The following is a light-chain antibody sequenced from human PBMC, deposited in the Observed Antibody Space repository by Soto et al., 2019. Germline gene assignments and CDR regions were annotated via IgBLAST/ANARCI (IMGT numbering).Light chain of an antibody. CDR1: QRVNNY. J-gene: IGKJ3*01. V-gene: IGKV3-11*01. CDR2: DAS. Sequence: EILVTQSPATLSLSPWEVATLSCRASQRVNNYLAWYQQRPGQAPRLLIYDASNRATGIPARFSGSGSGTDFTLTISSLEPEDFAVYYCQHRNNRPFSFGPGTKVDIK. CDR3: QHRNNRPFS.